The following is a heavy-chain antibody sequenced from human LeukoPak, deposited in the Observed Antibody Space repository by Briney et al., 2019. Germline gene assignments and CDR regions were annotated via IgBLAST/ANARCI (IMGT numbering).Heavy chain of an antibody. Sequence: PGASVTVSCKASGYTFTSNYIHWVRQAPGQGLEWMGMIYPRDGSTSYAQKFQGRVTVTRDTSTSTVHMELGGLRSEDTAVYYCARDQEGFDYWGQGTLVTVSS. J-gene: IGHJ4*02. CDR2: IYPRDGST. CDR3: ARDQEGFDY. V-gene: IGHV1-46*01. CDR1: GYTFTSNY.